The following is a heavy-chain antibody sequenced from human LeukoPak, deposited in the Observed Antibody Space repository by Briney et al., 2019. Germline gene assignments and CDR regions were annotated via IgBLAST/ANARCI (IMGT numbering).Heavy chain of an antibody. D-gene: IGHD6-13*01. CDR2: IYYSGST. Sequence: SQTLSLTCTVSGDSISSGGYYWSWIRQHPGKGLEWIGYIYYSGSTYYNPSLKSRVTISVDTSKNQFSLKLSSVTAADTAVYYCARDDPFGQLDYWGQGTLVTVSS. CDR1: GDSISSGGYY. J-gene: IGHJ4*02. V-gene: IGHV4-31*03. CDR3: ARDDPFGQLDY.